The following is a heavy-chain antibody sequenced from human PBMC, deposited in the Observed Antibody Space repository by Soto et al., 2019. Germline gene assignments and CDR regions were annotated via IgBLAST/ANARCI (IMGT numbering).Heavy chain of an antibody. CDR1: GFTFSNAW. CDR3: TTGDYDSSGYNY. CDR2: IKSKTDGGTT. J-gene: IGHJ4*02. Sequence: GGSLRLSCAASGFTFSNAWMNWVRQAPGKGLEWVGRIKSKTDGGTTDYAAPVKGRFTISRDDSKNTLYLQMNSLKTGDTAVYYCTTGDYDSSGYNYWGQGTLVTVSS. V-gene: IGHV3-15*07. D-gene: IGHD3-22*01.